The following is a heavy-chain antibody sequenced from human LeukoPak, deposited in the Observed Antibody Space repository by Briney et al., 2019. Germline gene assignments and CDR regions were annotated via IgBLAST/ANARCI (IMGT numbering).Heavy chain of an antibody. V-gene: IGHV4-38-2*02. Sequence: SETLSLTCTVSGYSISSGYYWGWIRQPPGKGLEWIGSSYHSGSTYYNPSLKSRVTISVDTSKNQFSLKLSSVTAADTAVYYCARHGSRVMATIEDSWGQGTLVIVSS. CDR2: SYHSGST. D-gene: IGHD5-12*01. J-gene: IGHJ4*02. CDR3: ARHGSRVMATIEDS. CDR1: GYSISSGYY.